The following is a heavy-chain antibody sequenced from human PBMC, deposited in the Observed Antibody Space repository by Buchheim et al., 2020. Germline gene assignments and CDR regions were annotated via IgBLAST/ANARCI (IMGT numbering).Heavy chain of an antibody. V-gene: IGHV3-48*03. CDR2: ISSSGSTI. CDR1: GFTFSSYE. Sequence: EVQLVESGGGLVQPGGSLRLSCAASGFTFSSYEMNWVRQAPGKGLEWVSYISSSGSTIYYAASVKGRFTISRDNAKNSVYLQMNSLRGDDTAVYYCARRDNSYGYCNFDYWGQGAL. CDR3: ARRDNSYGYCNFDY. D-gene: IGHD5-24*01. J-gene: IGHJ4*02.